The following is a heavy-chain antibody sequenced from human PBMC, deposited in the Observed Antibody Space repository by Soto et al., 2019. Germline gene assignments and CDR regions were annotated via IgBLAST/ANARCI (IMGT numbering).Heavy chain of an antibody. D-gene: IGHD6-19*01. CDR1: GYTFTSYA. J-gene: IGHJ4*02. Sequence: QVQLVQSGAEVKKPGASVKVSCKASGYTFTSYAMHWVRQAPEQRLEWMGWINAGNGNTKYSQKFQGRVTITRDTSASTAYMELSSLRSEDTAVYYCARLGSADGPFGVSSGWYAFDYWGQGTLVTVSS. V-gene: IGHV1-3*01. CDR3: ARLGSADGPFGVSSGWYAFDY. CDR2: INAGNGNT.